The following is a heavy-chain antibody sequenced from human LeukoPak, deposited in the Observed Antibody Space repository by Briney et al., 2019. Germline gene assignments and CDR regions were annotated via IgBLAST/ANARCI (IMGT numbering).Heavy chain of an antibody. J-gene: IGHJ4*02. D-gene: IGHD2-8*01. CDR3: ARDWTNSEVGKTGGY. CDR1: GFDFNDYY. V-gene: IGHV3-7*01. Sequence: PGGSLRLFCATSGFDFNDYYMSWVRQAPGKGLEWVAKIDKDGSVQEYVDSVKGRFTISRDSAKSSVYLQMNSLRVEDTAVYYCARDWTNSEVGKTGGYWGQGTLVTVSS. CDR2: IDKDGSVQ.